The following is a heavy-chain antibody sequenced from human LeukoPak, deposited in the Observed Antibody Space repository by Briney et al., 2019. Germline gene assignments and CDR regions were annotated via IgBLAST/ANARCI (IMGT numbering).Heavy chain of an antibody. D-gene: IGHD5-24*01. CDR1: GFTFSSYW. CDR3: AKARDGYFDY. V-gene: IGHV3-23*01. J-gene: IGHJ4*02. CDR2: ISGSGGST. Sequence: PGGSLRFSCAASGFTFSSYWMSWVRQAPGKGLEWVSAISGSGGSTYYADSVKGRFTISRDNSKNTLYLQMNSLRAEDTAVYYCAKARDGYFDYWGQGTLVTVSS.